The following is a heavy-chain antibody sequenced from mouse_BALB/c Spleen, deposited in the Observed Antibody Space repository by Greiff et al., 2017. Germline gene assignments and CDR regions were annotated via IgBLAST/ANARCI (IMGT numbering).Heavy chain of an antibody. J-gene: IGHJ3*01. CDR1: GYTFSSYW. D-gene: IGHD2-4*01. V-gene: IGHV1-9*01. CDR2: ILPGSGST. Sequence: VQLQQSGAELMKPGASVKISCKATGYTFSSYWIEWVKQRPGHGLEWIGEILPGSGSTNYNEKFKGKATFTADTSSNTAYMQLSSLTSEDSAVYYCARRGPYYDYDWFAYWGQGTLVTVSA. CDR3: ARRGPYYDYDWFAY.